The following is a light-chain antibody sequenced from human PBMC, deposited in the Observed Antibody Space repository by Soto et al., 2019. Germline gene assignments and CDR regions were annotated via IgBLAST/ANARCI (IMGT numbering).Light chain of an antibody. CDR1: SGSVSTSYY. CDR3: VLYMGSVIPYV. J-gene: IGLJ1*01. Sequence: QAVMTKEPSFSVSPGGTVTLTCGLSSGSVSTSYYPSWYQQTPVQAPLTLIYSTNTRSSGVPDRFTGSILGNKAALTITGAHADDETYYYCVLYMGSVIPYVFGPGTKLTVL. V-gene: IGLV8-61*01. CDR2: STN.